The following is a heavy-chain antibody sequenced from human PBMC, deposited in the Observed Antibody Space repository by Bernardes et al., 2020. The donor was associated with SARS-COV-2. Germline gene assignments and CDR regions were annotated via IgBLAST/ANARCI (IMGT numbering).Heavy chain of an antibody. CDR3: ATGGTGNSAPGMDV. Sequence: VGSLRLSCAASGFTFRNYWMHWGRQAPGEGLVWVSRINTDGRADYADSVRGRFTISRDDAKNTLYLQMNSLRVEDTAVYYCATGGTGNSAPGMDVWGLGTTVTVSS. D-gene: IGHD5-18*01. V-gene: IGHV3-74*01. J-gene: IGHJ6*02. CDR1: GFTFRNYW. CDR2: INTDGRA.